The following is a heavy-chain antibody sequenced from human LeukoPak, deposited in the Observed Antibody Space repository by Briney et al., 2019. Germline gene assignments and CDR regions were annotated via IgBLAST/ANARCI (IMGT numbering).Heavy chain of an antibody. CDR3: ARSLRWLRTNFDY. V-gene: IGHV3-21*01. CDR1: GFTFSSYV. J-gene: IGHJ4*02. Sequence: GGSLRLSCAASGFTFSSYVMSWVRQAPGKGLEWVSSISSSSSYIYYADSVKGRFTISRDNAKNSLYLQMNSLRAEDTAVYYCARSLRWLRTNFDYWGQGTLVTVSS. D-gene: IGHD5-12*01. CDR2: ISSSSSYI.